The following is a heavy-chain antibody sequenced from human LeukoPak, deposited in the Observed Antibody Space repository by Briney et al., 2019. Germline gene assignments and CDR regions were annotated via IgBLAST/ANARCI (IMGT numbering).Heavy chain of an antibody. J-gene: IGHJ6*02. V-gene: IGHV1-46*01. Sequence: ASVKVSCKASGYTFTSYDINWVRQAPGQGLEWMGIINPSGGSTSYAQKFQGRVTMTRDTSTSTVYMELSSLRSEDTAVYYCARERIAAAGSDYYGMDVWGQGTTVTVSS. CDR3: ARERIAAAGSDYYGMDV. CDR1: GYTFTSYD. D-gene: IGHD6-13*01. CDR2: INPSGGST.